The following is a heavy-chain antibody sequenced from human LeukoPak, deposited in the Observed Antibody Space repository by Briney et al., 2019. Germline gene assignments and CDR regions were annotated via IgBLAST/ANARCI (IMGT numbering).Heavy chain of an antibody. CDR3: ASGYCGGACQLGGVDM. Sequence: PSETLSLTCAVYGGSFSGYYWSWIRQPPGKGLEYIGYTHYSGATNYNPSLKSRVTISLDTSGNQFSLKLSSVTAADTAVYYCASGYCGGACQLGGVDMWGQGTMVTVSS. J-gene: IGHJ3*02. V-gene: IGHV4-59*01. D-gene: IGHD2-21*02. CDR1: GGSFSGYY. CDR2: THYSGAT.